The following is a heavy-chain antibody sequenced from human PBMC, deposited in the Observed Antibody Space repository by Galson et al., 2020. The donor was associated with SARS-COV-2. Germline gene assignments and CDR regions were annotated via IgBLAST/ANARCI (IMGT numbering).Heavy chain of an antibody. CDR1: GFTFSSYA. J-gene: IGHJ4*02. Sequence: SLKISCAASGFTFSSYAMHWVRQAPGKGPEWVSTVTWNSATKAYADSVKGRFTISRDNANNSLYLQMSSLRPEDTAFYYCAKGPNSYSSAWFGIDFWGQGTLVSVSS. CDR3: AKGPNSYSSAWFGIDF. CDR2: VTWNSATK. D-gene: IGHD6-19*01. V-gene: IGHV3-9*01.